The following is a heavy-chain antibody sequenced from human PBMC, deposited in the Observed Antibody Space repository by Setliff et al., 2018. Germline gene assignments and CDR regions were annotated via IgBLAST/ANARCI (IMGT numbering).Heavy chain of an antibody. J-gene: IGHJ5*01. V-gene: IGHV3-11*01. CDR2: ITSSGSTI. CDR3: AREGALGTDS. Sequence: GGSLRLSCVASGFTFSDYYMSWIRQAPGKGLEWVSYITSSGSTIYSAYSVRGRFTISRDNARNSLFLQMNSLRAEDTAVYYCAREGALGTDSWGQGTLVTVSS. D-gene: IGHD1-26*01. CDR1: GFTFSDYY.